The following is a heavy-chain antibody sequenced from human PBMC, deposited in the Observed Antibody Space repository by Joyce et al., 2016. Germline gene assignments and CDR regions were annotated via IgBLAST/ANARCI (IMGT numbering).Heavy chain of an antibody. CDR1: GDTFTTHF. J-gene: IGHJ6*02. CDR2: INPNGNT. D-gene: IGHD3/OR15-3a*01. Sequence: QVQLVQSGAEVKKPGASVKIPCKASGDTFTTHFIQGVRQAPGQGLEWMGIINPNGNTNYAQKFRGRVTMARDTSTTTVYMELSSLTSEDTAIYYCVRDRPPHGQFFYGMDVWGQGTPVIVSS. V-gene: IGHV1-46*01. CDR3: VRDRPPHGQFFYGMDV.